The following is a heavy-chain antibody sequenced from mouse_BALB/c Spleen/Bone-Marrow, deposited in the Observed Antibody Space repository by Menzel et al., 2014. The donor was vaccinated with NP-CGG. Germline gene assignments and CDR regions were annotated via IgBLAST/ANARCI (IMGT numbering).Heavy chain of an antibody. CDR3: AISGSNCYGACWDFDV. D-gene: IGHD1-1*01. CDR2: IYPGDGST. V-gene: IGHV1S56*01. J-gene: IGHJ1*01. CDR1: GYTFTSYE. Sequence: QVQLQQSGPELVEPGALVKISCRASGYTFTSYEINWVKQRPGQGLEWIGWIYPGDGSTMYNEKFKGQATLTADKSSSTDYMQLICLPSENPAVYFCAISGSNCYGACWDFDVWGAGTTLTVSS.